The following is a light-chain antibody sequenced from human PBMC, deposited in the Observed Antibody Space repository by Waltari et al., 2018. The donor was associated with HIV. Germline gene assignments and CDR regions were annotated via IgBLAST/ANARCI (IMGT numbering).Light chain of an antibody. J-gene: IGLJ2*01. CDR2: EVT. CDR1: SSDVGRYDY. CDR3: SSYAGINPVI. V-gene: IGLV2-8*01. Sequence: QSALTQPPSASGSLGQSVTIPCTGSSSDVGRYDYVSWYQQHPGKAPKLLIFEVTKRPSGVPDRFSGSKSGNTASLTVSGLQAEDEAEYSCSSYAGINPVIFGGGTTLTVL.